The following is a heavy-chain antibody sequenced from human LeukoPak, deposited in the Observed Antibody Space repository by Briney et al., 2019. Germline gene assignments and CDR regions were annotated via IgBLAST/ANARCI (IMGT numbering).Heavy chain of an antibody. V-gene: IGHV3-11*01. J-gene: IGHJ4*02. CDR1: RFIFSNYY. CDR2: IGTDGSSE. Sequence: PGGSLRLSCAPSRFIFSNYYLSWIRQTPGKGLEWIANIGTDGSSENYADSAKGRFTISRDNARNSLFLQMSSLRVEDTAVYFCARAEKYRRYKVFLLRGQGTLATVAS. D-gene: IGHD2-15*01. CDR3: ARAEKYRRYKVFLL.